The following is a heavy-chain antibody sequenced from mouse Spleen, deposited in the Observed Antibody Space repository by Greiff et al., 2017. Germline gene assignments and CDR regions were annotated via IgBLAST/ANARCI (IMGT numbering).Heavy chain of an antibody. Sequence: QVQLQQPGAELVMPGASVKLSCKASGYTFTSYWMHWVKQRPGQGLEWIGEIDPSDSYTNYNQKFKGKATLTVDKSSSTAYMQLSSLTSEDSAVYYCASRKNWDGFAYWGQGTLVTVSA. D-gene: IGHD4-1*01. CDR2: IDPSDSYT. J-gene: IGHJ3*01. V-gene: IGHV1-69*01. CDR1: GYTFTSYW. CDR3: ASRKNWDGFAY.